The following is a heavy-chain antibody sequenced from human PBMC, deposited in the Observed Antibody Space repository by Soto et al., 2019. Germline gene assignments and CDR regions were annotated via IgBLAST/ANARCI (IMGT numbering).Heavy chain of an antibody. CDR3: ARGQAANDY. J-gene: IGHJ4*02. CDR2: INGDDGDT. Sequence: QVQLVQSGAEVEKPGASVKLSCKASGYTFTHFRIHWIRQAPGQRLEWVGWINGDDGDTHYSQKFQGRLTITRDISASTAYSELSNLRSEDTALYYCARGQAANDYWGRGTLVTVSS. V-gene: IGHV1-3*01. CDR1: GYTFTHFR. D-gene: IGHD6-25*01.